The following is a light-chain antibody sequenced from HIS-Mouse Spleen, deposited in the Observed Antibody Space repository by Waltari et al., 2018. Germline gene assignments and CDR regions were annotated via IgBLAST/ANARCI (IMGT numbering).Light chain of an antibody. CDR1: ALPKKY. J-gene: IGLJ3*02. CDR3: YSTDSSGNHRV. CDR2: EDS. V-gene: IGLV3-10*01. Sequence: SYELTQPPSASVSPGQTARITFYGDALPKKYAYWYQQKSGQAPGLVIYEDSKRPSGIPERFSGSSSGTMATLTISGAQVEDEADYYCYSTDSSGNHRVFGGGTKLTVL.